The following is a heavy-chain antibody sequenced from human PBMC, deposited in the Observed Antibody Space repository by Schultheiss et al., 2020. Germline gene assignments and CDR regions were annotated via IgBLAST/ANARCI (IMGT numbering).Heavy chain of an antibody. CDR2: IYSGGST. Sequence: GESLKISCAASGFTVSSNYMSWVRQAPGKGLEWVSVIYSGGSTYYADSVKGRFTISRDNSKNTLYLQMNSLRAEDTAVYYCARELRIAAAEIDYWGQGTLVTVSS. V-gene: IGHV3-53*01. D-gene: IGHD6-13*01. CDR3: ARELRIAAAEIDY. J-gene: IGHJ4*02. CDR1: GFTVSSNY.